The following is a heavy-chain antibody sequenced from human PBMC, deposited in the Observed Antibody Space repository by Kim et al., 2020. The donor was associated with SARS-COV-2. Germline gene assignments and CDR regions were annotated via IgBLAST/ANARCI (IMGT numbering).Heavy chain of an antibody. J-gene: IGHJ6*02. CDR1: GFTFSSYS. CDR2: ISSSSSYI. D-gene: IGHD6-19*01. Sequence: GGSLRLSCAASGFTFSSYSMNWVRQAPGKGLEWVSSISSSSSYIYYADSVKGRFTISRDNAKNSLYLQMNSLRAEDTAVYYCARDRREEWLVREYYYYYGMDVWGQGTTVTVSS. V-gene: IGHV3-21*01. CDR3: ARDRREEWLVREYYYYYGMDV.